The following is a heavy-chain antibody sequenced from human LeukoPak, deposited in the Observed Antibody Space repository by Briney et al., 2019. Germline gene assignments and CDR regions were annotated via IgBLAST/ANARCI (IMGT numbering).Heavy chain of an antibody. CDR2: ISTDGSST. CDR1: GFTFSSYW. CDR3: AKSAVVRGTTGTFDY. V-gene: IGHV3-74*01. D-gene: IGHD3-10*01. Sequence: PGGSLRLSCAASGFTFSSYWTHWVRQAPGKGLVWVSLISTDGSSTRYADSVKGRFTISRDNAKNTLYVQMNSLGAEDTAVYYCAKSAVVRGTTGTFDYWGQGTLVTVSS. J-gene: IGHJ4*02.